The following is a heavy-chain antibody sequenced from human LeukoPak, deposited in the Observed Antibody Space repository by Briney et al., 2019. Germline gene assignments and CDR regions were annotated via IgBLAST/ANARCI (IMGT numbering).Heavy chain of an antibody. J-gene: IGHJ4*02. D-gene: IGHD3-10*01. CDR3: AREDGITERYPYYFDY. CDR2: ISSSSSTI. V-gene: IGHV3-48*01. CDR1: GFTFSSYS. Sequence: GGSLRLSCAASGFTFSSYSMNWVRQAPGKGLGWVSYISSSSSTIYYADSVKGRFTISRDNAKNSLYLQMNSLRAEDTAVYYCAREDGITERYPYYFDYWGQGTLVTVSS.